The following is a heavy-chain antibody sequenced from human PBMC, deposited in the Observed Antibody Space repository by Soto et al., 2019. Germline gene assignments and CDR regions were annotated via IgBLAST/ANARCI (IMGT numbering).Heavy chain of an antibody. CDR1: GGSISSGGYY. J-gene: IGHJ5*02. V-gene: IGHV4-31*03. Sequence: QVQLQESGPGLVKPSQTLSLTCTVSGGSISSGGYYWSWIRQHPGKGLEWIGYIYYSGSTYYNPSLKSRVTLSVDTSKNQFSLKLSSVTAADTAVYYCARDGGPPPDRRWFDPWGQGTLVTVSS. CDR3: ARDGGPPPDRRWFDP. D-gene: IGHD2-15*01. CDR2: IYYSGST.